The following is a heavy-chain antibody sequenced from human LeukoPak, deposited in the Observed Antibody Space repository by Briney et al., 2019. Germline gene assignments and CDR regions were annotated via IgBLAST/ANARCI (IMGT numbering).Heavy chain of an antibody. D-gene: IGHD1-14*01. CDR2: IIPIFGTA. V-gene: IGHV1-69*05. J-gene: IGHJ4*02. CDR3: ARDSRSREAPGNYFDY. CDR1: GSTFSSYA. Sequence: SVKVSCRASGSTFSSYAISWVRQAPGQGLEWMGRIIPIFGTANYAQKFQGRVTITTDESTSTAYMELSSLRSEDTAVYYCARDSRSREAPGNYFDYWGQGTLVTVSS.